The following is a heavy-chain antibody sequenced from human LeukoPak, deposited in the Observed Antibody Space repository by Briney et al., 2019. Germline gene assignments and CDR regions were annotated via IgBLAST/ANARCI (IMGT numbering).Heavy chain of an antibody. J-gene: IGHJ4*02. CDR3: ARHGPRGYSYGYFDY. Sequence: PGESLKISCKGSGYSFTSYWIGWVRQMPGKGLEWMGIIYPGDSDTRYSPSFQGQVTISADKSISTAYLQWSSLKASDTAMHYCARHGPRGYSYGYFDYWGQGTLVTVSS. CDR1: GYSFTSYW. CDR2: IYPGDSDT. D-gene: IGHD5-18*01. V-gene: IGHV5-51*01.